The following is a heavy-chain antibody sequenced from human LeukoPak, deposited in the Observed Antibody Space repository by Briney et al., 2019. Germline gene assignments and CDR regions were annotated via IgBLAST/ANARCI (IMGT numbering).Heavy chain of an antibody. D-gene: IGHD6-13*01. V-gene: IGHV3-48*04. Sequence: QAGGSLRLSCAASGFTFSSHSMNWVRQAPGKGLEWVSYISSSGSTIYYADSVKGRFTISRDNAKNSLYLQMNSLRAEDTAVYYCAREGIAAAGGYFDYWGQGTLVTVSS. CDR2: ISSSGSTI. J-gene: IGHJ4*02. CDR1: GFTFSSHS. CDR3: AREGIAAAGGYFDY.